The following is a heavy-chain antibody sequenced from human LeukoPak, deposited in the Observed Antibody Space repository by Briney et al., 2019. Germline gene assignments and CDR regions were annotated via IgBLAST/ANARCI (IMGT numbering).Heavy chain of an antibody. V-gene: IGHV4-61*02. CDR1: GGSISSGSYY. J-gene: IGHJ2*01. CDR2: IYTSGST. D-gene: IGHD3-22*01. CDR3: ARGGGYYDSSGPSVWYFDL. Sequence: SETLSLTCTVSGGSISSGSYYWRWIRQPAGKGLEWIGRIYTSGSTNYNPSLKSRVTISVDTSKNQFSPKLSSVTAADTAVYYCARGGGYYDSSGPSVWYFDLWGRGTLVTVSS.